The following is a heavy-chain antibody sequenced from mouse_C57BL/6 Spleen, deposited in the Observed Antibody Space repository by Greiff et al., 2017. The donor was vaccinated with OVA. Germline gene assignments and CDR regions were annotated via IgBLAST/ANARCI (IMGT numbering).Heavy chain of an antibody. V-gene: IGHV1-64*01. CDR1: GYTFTSYW. CDR2: IHPHSVST. D-gene: IGHD2-1*01. Sequence: QVQLQQPGAELVKPGASVKLSCRASGYTFTSYWMHWVKQRPGQGLGWIGMIHPHSVSTNYNEKVKGKATLNVDKSSSKAYMQLSSLTAEDVAVYDCVSYGNEGAYWGQGTLVTVSA. J-gene: IGHJ3*01. CDR3: VSYGNEGAY.